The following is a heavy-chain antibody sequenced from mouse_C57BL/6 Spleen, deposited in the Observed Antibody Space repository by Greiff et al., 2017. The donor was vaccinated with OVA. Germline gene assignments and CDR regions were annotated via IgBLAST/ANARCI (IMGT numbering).Heavy chain of an antibody. CDR2: IDPSDSYT. J-gene: IGHJ3*01. CDR3: ARERYYYGSERAWFAY. Sequence: QVQLQQPGAELVMPGASVKLSCKASGYTFTSYWMHWVKQRPGQGLEWIGEIDPSDSYTNSNQKFQGKSTLTVDKSSSTAYMQRRSRTSEDSAVYYCARERYYYGSERAWFAYWGQGTLVTVSA. CDR1: GYTFTSYW. D-gene: IGHD1-1*01. V-gene: IGHV1-69*01.